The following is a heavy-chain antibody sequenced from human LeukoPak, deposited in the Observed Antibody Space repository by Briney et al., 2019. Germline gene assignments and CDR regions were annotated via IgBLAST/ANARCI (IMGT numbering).Heavy chain of an antibody. J-gene: IGHJ6*02. D-gene: IGHD6-19*01. CDR3: ARDSGWYRDYYYYGMDV. V-gene: IGHV3-21*01. CDR1: GFTFSSYS. Sequence: GGSLRLSCAASGFTFSSYSMNWVRQAPGKGLEWVSSISSSSSYIYYADSVKGRFTISRGNAKNSLYLQMNSLRAEDTAVYYCARDSGWYRDYYYYGMDVWGQGTTVTVSS. CDR2: ISSSSSYI.